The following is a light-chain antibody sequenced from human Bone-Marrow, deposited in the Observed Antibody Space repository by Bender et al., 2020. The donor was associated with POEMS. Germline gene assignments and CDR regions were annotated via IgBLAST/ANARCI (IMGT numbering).Light chain of an antibody. Sequence: QSVLTQPPSASGTPGQRVTIPCSGSSSKFGSYPVNWYQQLPGAAPKLVIFNNSQRPSGVPARFSGSNSGTSASLAISGLLSDDEADFYCATWDDSLNGWVFGGGTKLTVL. V-gene: IGLV1-44*01. CDR2: NNS. J-gene: IGLJ3*02. CDR3: ATWDDSLNGWV. CDR1: SSKFGSYP.